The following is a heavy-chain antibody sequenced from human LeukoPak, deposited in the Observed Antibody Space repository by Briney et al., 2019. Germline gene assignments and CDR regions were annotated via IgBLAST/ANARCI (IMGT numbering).Heavy chain of an antibody. Sequence: GASVKVSCKTSGYTFTGYYMHWVRQAPGQGLEWMGWINPNSGGTNYAQKFQDWVTMTRDTSISTAYMELNRLRSDDTAVYYCARAAVAATGDFDYWGQGTLVTVSS. J-gene: IGHJ4*02. D-gene: IGHD6-19*01. CDR2: INPNSGGT. V-gene: IGHV1-2*04. CDR1: GYTFTGYY. CDR3: ARAAVAATGDFDY.